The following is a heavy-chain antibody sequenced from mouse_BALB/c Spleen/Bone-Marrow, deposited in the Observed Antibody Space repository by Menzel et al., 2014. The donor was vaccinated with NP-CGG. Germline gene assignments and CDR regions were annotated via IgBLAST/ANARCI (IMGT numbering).Heavy chain of an antibody. Sequence: EVKVEESGGGLVKPGGSLKLSCAASGFTFSSYAMSWVRQTPEKRLEWVATIGSGDSSTYYPDSVKGRFTTSRDYAKNTLYLQMSSLRSEDTAMYYCARSGSSYYYWGQGTTLTVSS. J-gene: IGHJ2*01. V-gene: IGHV5-9-1*01. D-gene: IGHD1-1*01. CDR3: ARSGSSYYY. CDR1: GFTFSSYA. CDR2: IGSGDSST.